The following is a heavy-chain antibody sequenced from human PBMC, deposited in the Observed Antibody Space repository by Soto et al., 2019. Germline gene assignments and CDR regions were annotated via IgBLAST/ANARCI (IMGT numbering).Heavy chain of an antibody. V-gene: IGHV1-69*13. D-gene: IGHD6-13*01. CDR3: AGRYSSRWYYFDY. CDR1: GGTFSSYA. CDR2: IIPIFGTA. Sequence: GASVKVSCKASGGTFSSYAISWVRQAPGQGLEWMGGIIPIFGTANYAQKFQGRVTITADESTSTAYMELSSLRSEDTAVYYCAGRYSSRWYYFDYWGQGTLVTVSS. J-gene: IGHJ4*02.